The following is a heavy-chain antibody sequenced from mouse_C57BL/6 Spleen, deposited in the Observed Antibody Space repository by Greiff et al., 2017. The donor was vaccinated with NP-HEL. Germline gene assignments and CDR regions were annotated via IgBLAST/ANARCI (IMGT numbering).Heavy chain of an antibody. V-gene: IGHV14-3*01. CDR3: ARSFFYDGYPDYFDY. CDR1: GFNIKNTY. CDR2: IDPANGNT. J-gene: IGHJ2*01. Sequence: DVQLQESVAELVRPGASVKLSCTASGFNIKNTYMHWVKQRPEQGLEWIGRIDPANGNTKYAPKFQGKATITADTSSNTAYLQLSSLTSEDTAIYYCARSFFYDGYPDYFDYWGQGTTLTVSS. D-gene: IGHD2-3*01.